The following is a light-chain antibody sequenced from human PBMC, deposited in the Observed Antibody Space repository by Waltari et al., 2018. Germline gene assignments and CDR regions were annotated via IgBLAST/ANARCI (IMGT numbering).Light chain of an antibody. J-gene: IGLJ2*01. Sequence: QSVLTQPPSVSGAPGQRVTISCTGSSSNIGPGYDVPWYQQLPGTAPKLLIYGNSNRTSGVPDRFSGSKSGTSASLAITGLQAEDEADYYCQSYDSSLSGSVFGGGTKLTVL. CDR2: GNS. CDR3: QSYDSSLSGSV. CDR1: SSNIGPGYD. V-gene: IGLV1-40*01.